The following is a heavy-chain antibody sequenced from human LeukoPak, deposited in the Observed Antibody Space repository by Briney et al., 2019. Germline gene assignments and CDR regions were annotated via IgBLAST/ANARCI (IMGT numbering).Heavy chain of an antibody. V-gene: IGHV1-46*01. CDR2: INPSGGST. D-gene: IGHD5-24*01. J-gene: IGHJ4*02. Sequence: ASVKVSCKASGYTFTSYYMHWVRQAPGQGLEWMGIINPSGGSTSYAQKFQGRVTMTRDMSTSTVYMELSSLRSEDTAVYYCARDREDGYNPREGGFDYWGQGTLVTVSS. CDR1: GYTFTSYY. CDR3: ARDREDGYNPREGGFDY.